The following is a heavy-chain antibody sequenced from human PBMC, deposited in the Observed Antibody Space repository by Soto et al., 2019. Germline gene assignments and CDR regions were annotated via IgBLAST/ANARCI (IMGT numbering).Heavy chain of an antibody. Sequence: QVQLVQSGAEVKKPGSSVKVSCKASGGTFSSYTISWVRQAPGQGLEWMGRIIPILGIANYAQKFQGRVTITADKSTSTAYMELSSLRSEDMAVYYCAEMKDYEGAFDIWGQGTMVTVSS. CDR2: IIPILGIA. CDR3: AEMKDYEGAFDI. J-gene: IGHJ3*02. CDR1: GGTFSSYT. D-gene: IGHD4-17*01. V-gene: IGHV1-69*02.